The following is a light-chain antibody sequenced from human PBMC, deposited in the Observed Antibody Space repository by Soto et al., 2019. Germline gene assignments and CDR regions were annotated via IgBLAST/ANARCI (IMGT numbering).Light chain of an antibody. J-gene: IGLJ1*01. CDR3: ASWDDGLDGYFV. V-gene: IGLV1-44*01. CDR1: SSNIGSNT. Sequence: QAVVTQPPSASGTPGQRVTISCSGSSSNIGSNTVNWYQQLPGAAPKLLVHNNNHRPSGVPDRFSGSKSGTSASLAISGLQSEDEADYFCASWDDGLDGYFVFGPGTKVTVL. CDR2: NNN.